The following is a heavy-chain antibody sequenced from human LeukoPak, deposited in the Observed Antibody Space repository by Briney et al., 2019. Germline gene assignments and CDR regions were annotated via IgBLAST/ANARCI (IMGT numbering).Heavy chain of an antibody. CDR3: ARDLGYCSSTSCRSAEYFQH. V-gene: IGHV1-18*01. Sequence: ASVKVSCKASGYTFTSYGISWVRQAPGQGLEWMGWISAYNGNTNYAQKLQGRVTMTTDTSTSTAYMELGSLRSDDTAVYYCARDLGYCSSTSCRSAEYFQHWGQGTLVTVSS. CDR1: GYTFTSYG. D-gene: IGHD2-2*01. J-gene: IGHJ1*01. CDR2: ISAYNGNT.